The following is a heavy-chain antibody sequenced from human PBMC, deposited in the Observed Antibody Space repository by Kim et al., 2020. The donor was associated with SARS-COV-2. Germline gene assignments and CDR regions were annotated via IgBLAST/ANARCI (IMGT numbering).Heavy chain of an antibody. CDR1: GGSISSSSYY. CDR2: IYYSGST. D-gene: IGHD3-10*01. CDR3: ARVPGSYYRGYYFDY. J-gene: IGHJ4*02. V-gene: IGHV4-39*01. Sequence: SETLSLTCTVSGGSISSSSYYWGWIRQPPGKGLEWIGSIYYSGSTYYNPSLKSRVTISVDTSKNQFSLKLSSVTAADTAVYYCARVPGSYYRGYYFDYWGQGTLVTVSS.